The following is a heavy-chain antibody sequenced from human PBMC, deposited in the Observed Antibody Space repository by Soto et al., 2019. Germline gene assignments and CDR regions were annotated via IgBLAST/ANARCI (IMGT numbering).Heavy chain of an antibody. CDR2: IKSKTDGGTT. CDR1: GFTFSNAW. Sequence: EVQLVESGGGLVKPGGSLRLSCAASGFTFSNAWMSWVRQAPGKGLEWVGRIKSKTDGGTTDYAAPVKGRFTISRDDSKNTLYLQMNSLKTEDTAVYYCTKESAVTTPFDYWGQGTLVTVSS. D-gene: IGHD4-17*01. J-gene: IGHJ4*02. CDR3: TKESAVTTPFDY. V-gene: IGHV3-15*01.